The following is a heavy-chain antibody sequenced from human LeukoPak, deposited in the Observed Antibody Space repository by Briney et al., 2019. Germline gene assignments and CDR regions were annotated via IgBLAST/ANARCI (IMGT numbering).Heavy chain of an antibody. J-gene: IGHJ6*03. D-gene: IGHD4-23*01. CDR3: AKVPYGGNSEAYYYYMDV. Sequence: PGGSLRLSCAASGFTFSSYGMHWVRQAPGKGLEWVAFIRYDGSNKYYADSVKGRFTISRDNSKNTLYLQMNSLRAEDTAVYYCAKVPYGGNSEAYYYYMDVWGKGTTVTVSS. CDR1: GFTFSSYG. CDR2: IRYDGSNK. V-gene: IGHV3-30*02.